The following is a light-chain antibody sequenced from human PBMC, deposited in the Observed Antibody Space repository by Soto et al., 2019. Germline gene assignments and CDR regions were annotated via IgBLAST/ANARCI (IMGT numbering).Light chain of an antibody. V-gene: IGKV1-12*02. CDR3: QQSNSFPFT. CDR2: AAS. J-gene: IGKJ5*01. Sequence: DIQMTQSPSSVSASVGDRVTITCRASRGISSWLAWYQQKPGKAPKLLIYAASTLEVGVPSRFSGSGSGTHFTLTISSLQPEDFATYYCQQSNSFPFTFGQGTRLEMK. CDR1: RGISSW.